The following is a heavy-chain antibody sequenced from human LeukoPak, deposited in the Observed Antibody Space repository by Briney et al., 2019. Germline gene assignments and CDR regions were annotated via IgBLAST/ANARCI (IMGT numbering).Heavy chain of an antibody. CDR2: INPNSGGT. CDR3: ARPITMVRGVIGLGY. Sequence: GASVKVSCKASGYTFTGYYMHWVRQAPGQGLEWMGRINPNSGGTNYAQKFQGRVTMTRDTSISTAYMELSRLKSDDTAVYYCARPITMVRGVIGLGYWGQGTLVTVSS. J-gene: IGHJ4*02. V-gene: IGHV1-2*06. D-gene: IGHD3-10*01. CDR1: GYTFTGYY.